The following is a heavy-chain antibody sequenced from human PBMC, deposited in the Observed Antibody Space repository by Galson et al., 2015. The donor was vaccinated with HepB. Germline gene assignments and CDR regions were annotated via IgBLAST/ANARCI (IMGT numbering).Heavy chain of an antibody. CDR1: GYTFTGYY. Sequence: SVKASCKASGYTFTGYYMHWVRQAPGQGLEWMGWINPNSGGTNYAQKLQGRVTMTTDTSTSTAYMELRSLRSDDTAVYYCARSRWELSTSVWSLNLFDYWGQGTLVTVSS. V-gene: IGHV1-2*02. J-gene: IGHJ4*02. CDR3: ARSRWELSTSVWSLNLFDY. D-gene: IGHD1-26*01. CDR2: INPNSGGT.